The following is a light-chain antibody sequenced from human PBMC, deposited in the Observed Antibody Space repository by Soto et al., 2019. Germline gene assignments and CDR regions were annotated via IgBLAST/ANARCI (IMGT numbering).Light chain of an antibody. V-gene: IGLV2-14*03. Sequence: QSVLTQPASVSDSPGQSITISCTGTSSDIGGFYHVSWHQQHPGKAPKLIIYDVSNRPSGVSNRFSGSKTGNTASLIISGLQAEDEADYYCSSYTSSISYVFGSGTKVTVL. CDR3: SSYTSSISYV. CDR1: SSDIGGFYH. J-gene: IGLJ1*01. CDR2: DVS.